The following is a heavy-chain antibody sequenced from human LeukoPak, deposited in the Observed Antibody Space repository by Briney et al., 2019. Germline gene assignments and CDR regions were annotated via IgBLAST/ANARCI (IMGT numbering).Heavy chain of an antibody. CDR1: GYTFTSYD. J-gene: IGHJ6*03. CDR3: ARKNDPSYYYYYYMDA. CDR2: MNPNSGNT. V-gene: IGHV1-8*01. Sequence: ASVKVSCKASGYTFTSYDINWVRQATGQGLEWMGWMNPNSGNTGYAQKFQGRVTMTRNTSISTAYMELSSLRSEDTAVYYCARKNDPSYYYYYYMDAWGKGTTVTVSS. D-gene: IGHD1-1*01.